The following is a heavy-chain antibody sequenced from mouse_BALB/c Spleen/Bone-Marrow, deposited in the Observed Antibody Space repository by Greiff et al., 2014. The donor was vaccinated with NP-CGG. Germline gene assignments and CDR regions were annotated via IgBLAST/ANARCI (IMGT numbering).Heavy chain of an antibody. J-gene: IGHJ2*01. Sequence: VQLQQPGPDLVKPSQSLSLTCTVTGYSITSGYSWHWIRQFPGDKLEWMGYIHYSGSTNYNPSLKSRISITRDTSKNQFFLQLNSVTTEDTATYYCARSTMITTVDYWGQGTTLTVSS. CDR1: GYSITSGYS. D-gene: IGHD2-4*01. CDR3: ARSTMITTVDY. CDR2: IHYSGST. V-gene: IGHV3-1*02.